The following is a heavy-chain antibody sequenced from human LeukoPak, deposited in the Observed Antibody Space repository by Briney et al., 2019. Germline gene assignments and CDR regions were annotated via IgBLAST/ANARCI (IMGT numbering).Heavy chain of an antibody. D-gene: IGHD3-3*01. CDR1: GFTLTSYA. CDR3: VKGYYDFDY. J-gene: IGHJ4*02. Sequence: GGSLRLSCAASGFTLTSYAMHWVRQAPGKGLEWMAVIWYDGSNEYYSDSVKGRFAISRDNSKITLYLQMNSLRAEDTAVYYCVKGYYDFDYWGQGTLVTVSS. CDR2: IWYDGSNE. V-gene: IGHV3-30*02.